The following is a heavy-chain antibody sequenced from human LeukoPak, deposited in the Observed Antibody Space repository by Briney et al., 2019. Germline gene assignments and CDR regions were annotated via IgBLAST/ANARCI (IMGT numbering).Heavy chain of an antibody. CDR1: GGTFSSYA. CDR3: ARATLRDCGGDCHSRGKYYFDY. Sequence: SVKVSCKASGGTFSSYAISWVRQAPGQGLEWMGGIIPIFGTANYAQKFQGRVTITTDESTSTAYMELSSLRSEDTAVYYCARATLRDCGGDCHSRGKYYFDYWGQGTLVTVSS. J-gene: IGHJ4*02. V-gene: IGHV1-69*05. CDR2: IIPIFGTA. D-gene: IGHD2-21*02.